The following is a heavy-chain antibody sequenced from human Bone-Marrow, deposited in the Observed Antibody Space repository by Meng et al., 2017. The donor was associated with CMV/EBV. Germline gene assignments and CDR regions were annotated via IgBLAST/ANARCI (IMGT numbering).Heavy chain of an antibody. CDR2: IYYSGST. Sequence: GSLRLSCTVSGGSISSSSYYWGWIRQPPGKGLEWIGSIYYSGSTYYNPSLKSRVTISVDTSKNQFSLKLSSVTAADTAVYYCAGDGLTIFGVVTSYYYYYGMDVWGQGTTVTVSS. V-gene: IGHV4-39*07. D-gene: IGHD3-3*01. J-gene: IGHJ6*02. CDR3: AGDGLTIFGVVTSYYYYYGMDV. CDR1: GGSISSSSYY.